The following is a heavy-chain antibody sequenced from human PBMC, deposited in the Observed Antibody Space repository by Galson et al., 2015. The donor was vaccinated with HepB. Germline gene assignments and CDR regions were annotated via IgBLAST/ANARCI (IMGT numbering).Heavy chain of an antibody. Sequence: SVKVSCKASGYTFTSYGISWVRQAPGQGLEWMGWISAYNGNTNYAQKLQGRVTMTTDTSTSTAYMELRSLRSDDTAVYYCARERERMVRGVPYYYYGMDVWGQGTTVTVSS. CDR1: GYTFTSYG. J-gene: IGHJ6*02. CDR2: ISAYNGNT. V-gene: IGHV1-18*01. D-gene: IGHD3-10*01. CDR3: ARERERMVRGVPYYYYGMDV.